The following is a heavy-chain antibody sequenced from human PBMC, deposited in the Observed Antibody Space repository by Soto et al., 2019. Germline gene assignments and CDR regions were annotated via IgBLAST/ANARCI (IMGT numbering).Heavy chain of an antibody. D-gene: IGHD2-15*01. CDR2: ISTDASST. Sequence: EVQLVESGGGLVQPGGALRQSCAASGFTFSSYWMHWVRQAPGKGLVWVSSISTDASSTSYADPVKGRFTISRDNAKNTLYLQMNSVRADDTAVYYCAILPNKSPQNWGQGTLVIVSP. V-gene: IGHV3-74*01. CDR1: GFTFSSYW. J-gene: IGHJ1*01. CDR3: AILPNKSPQN.